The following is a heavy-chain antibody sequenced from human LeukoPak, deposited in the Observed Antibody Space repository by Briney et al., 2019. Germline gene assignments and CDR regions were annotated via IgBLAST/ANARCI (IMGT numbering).Heavy chain of an antibody. Sequence: PGRSLRLSCAASGFTFSSYGMHWVRQAPGKGLEWVAVIWYGGSNKYYADSVKGRFTISRDNSKNTLYLQMNSLRAEDTAVYYCAKSWYSSRRYPVDPWGQGTLVTVSS. J-gene: IGHJ5*02. CDR3: AKSWYSSRRYPVDP. CDR1: GFTFSSYG. D-gene: IGHD6-13*01. V-gene: IGHV3-33*06. CDR2: IWYGGSNK.